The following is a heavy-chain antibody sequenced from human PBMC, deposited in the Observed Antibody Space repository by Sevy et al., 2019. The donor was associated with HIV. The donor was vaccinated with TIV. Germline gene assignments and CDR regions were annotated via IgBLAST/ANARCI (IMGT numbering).Heavy chain of an antibody. D-gene: IGHD3-22*01. CDR3: AKDQSFYYDSYIDY. Sequence: GGSLRLSCAASGFPFSNYGMHWVRQAPGKGLEWVAVISYDGSDKNYVDSVKGRFTISRDNSKNTLYVQMNSLRVEDTAVYYCAKDQSFYYDSYIDYWGQGALVTVSS. CDR1: GFPFSNYG. V-gene: IGHV3-30*18. J-gene: IGHJ4*02. CDR2: ISYDGSDK.